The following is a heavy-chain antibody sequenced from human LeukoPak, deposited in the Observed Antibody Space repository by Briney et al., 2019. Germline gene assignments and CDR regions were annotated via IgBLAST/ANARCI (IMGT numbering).Heavy chain of an antibody. CDR2: ISETI. CDR3: VREVGRPKTFYFDS. CDR1: GFTFSPSA. Sequence: GGSLRLSCEVFGFTFSPSAMSWVRQAPGKGLEWVAHISETIYYADSVQGRFTISRDNAKNSLYLQMSNLRVDDTAMYYCVREVGRPKTFYFDSWGRGTPVTVSS. J-gene: IGHJ4*02. V-gene: IGHV3-48*04. D-gene: IGHD3-16*01.